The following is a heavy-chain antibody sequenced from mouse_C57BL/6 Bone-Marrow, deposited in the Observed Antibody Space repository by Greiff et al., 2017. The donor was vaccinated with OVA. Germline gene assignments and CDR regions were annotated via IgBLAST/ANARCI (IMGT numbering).Heavy chain of an antibody. CDR3: ARQAFAYDGGWWYFEG. V-gene: IGHV5-12*01. J-gene: IGHJ1*03. CDR2: ISNGGGST. Sequence: EVLLVESGGGLVQPGGSLKLSCAASGFTFSDYYMYWVRQTPEKRLEWVAYISNGGGSTYYPDTVKGRFTISRDNAKNTLYLQMRRLKSEDTAMYYCARQAFAYDGGWWYFEGWGTGATVTVSS. CDR1: GFTFSDYY. D-gene: IGHD2-12*01.